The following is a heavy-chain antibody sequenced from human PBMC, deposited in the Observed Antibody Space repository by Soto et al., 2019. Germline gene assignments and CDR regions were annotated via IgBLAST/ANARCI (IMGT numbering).Heavy chain of an antibody. CDR1: GDSVSTNSAT. J-gene: IGHJ5*01. CDR2: TYYRSKRFD. V-gene: IGHV6-1*01. CDR3: VRLIGNSWLDS. Sequence: QVQLQQSGPGLVKPSQTLSLTCDISGDSVSTNSATWNWIRQSPSRGLEWLGRTYYRSKRFDDYAVSVKSRITRSPSMYNNRICLQLNSVTPDDTAVYYCVRLIGNSWLDSWGQGTLVTVSS. D-gene: IGHD2-8*01.